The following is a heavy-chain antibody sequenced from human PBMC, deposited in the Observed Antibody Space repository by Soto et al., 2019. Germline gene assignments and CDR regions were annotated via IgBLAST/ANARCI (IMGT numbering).Heavy chain of an antibody. D-gene: IGHD5-12*01. CDR1: GFAFSSSW. CDR3: ARDPAPVGYRGLDV. V-gene: IGHV3-7*01. Sequence: PGESLKISCAASGFAFSSSWMPWVRQAPGKGLAWVANIKEDGSEKYYVDSVKGRFTISRDNTNESLYLQMNSLRAEDTAVYYCARDPAPVGYRGLDVWGQGTTVTVSS. J-gene: IGHJ6*02. CDR2: IKEDGSEK.